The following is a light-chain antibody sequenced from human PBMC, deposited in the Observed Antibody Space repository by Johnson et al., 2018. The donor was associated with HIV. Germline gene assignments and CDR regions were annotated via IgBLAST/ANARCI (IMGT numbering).Light chain of an antibody. Sequence: QSVLTQPPSVSAAPGQKVTISCSGNRSNIGNNYVSWYQQLPGTAPKLLIYENNKRPSGIPDRFSGSKSATSATLGITGLQTGDEADYYCGTWEGSLIAGHGFGAGTKVTVL. CDR3: GTWEGSLIAGHG. CDR2: ENN. V-gene: IGLV1-51*02. CDR1: RSNIGNNY. J-gene: IGLJ1*01.